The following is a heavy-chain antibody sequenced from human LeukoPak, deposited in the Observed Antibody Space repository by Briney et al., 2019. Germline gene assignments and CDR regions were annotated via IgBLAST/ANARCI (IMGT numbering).Heavy chain of an antibody. V-gene: IGHV1-2*02. D-gene: IGHD2-21*02. CDR3: ARDRGVRDMVVTTSRADY. Sequence: ASVKVSCKASGYSFTGYYMHWVRQAPGQGLEWMGWINPNSGGTIYAQKLQGRVTMATDTSTSTAYMELRSLRSDDTAVYYCARDRGVRDMVVTTSRADYWGQGTLVTVSS. J-gene: IGHJ4*02. CDR1: GYSFTGYY. CDR2: INPNSGGT.